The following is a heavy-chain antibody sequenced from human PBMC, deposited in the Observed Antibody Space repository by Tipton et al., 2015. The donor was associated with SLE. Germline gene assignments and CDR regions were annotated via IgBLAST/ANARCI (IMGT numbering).Heavy chain of an antibody. D-gene: IGHD4/OR15-4a*01. V-gene: IGHV4-34*01. CDR2: INDSGAI. Sequence: TLSLTCNVSGDSITSYYWSWLRQPPGKGLEWIGEINDSGAIKSNPSLKSRVNISVDTSKNQFSLRLSSVTAGDTAVYYCARRGQGYGGNSPFGNWGQGTLVTVSS. J-gene: IGHJ4*02. CDR3: ARRGQGYGGNSPFGN. CDR1: GDSITSYY.